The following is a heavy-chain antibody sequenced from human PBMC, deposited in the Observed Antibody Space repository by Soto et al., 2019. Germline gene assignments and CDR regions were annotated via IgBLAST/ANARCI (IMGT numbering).Heavy chain of an antibody. CDR2: INHSGST. J-gene: IGHJ6*02. Sequence: SETLSLTCAVYGGSFSGYYWSWIRQPPGKGLEWIGEINHSGSTNYNPSLKSRVTISVGTSKNQFSLKLSSVTAADTAVYYCARGRSRGGKFYYYYYGMDVWGQGTTVTVSS. CDR3: ARGRSRGGKFYYYYYGMDV. D-gene: IGHD3-10*01. CDR1: GGSFSGYY. V-gene: IGHV4-34*01.